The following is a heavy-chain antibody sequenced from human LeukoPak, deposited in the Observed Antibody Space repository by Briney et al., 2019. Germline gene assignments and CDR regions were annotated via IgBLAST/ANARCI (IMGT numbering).Heavy chain of an antibody. V-gene: IGHV3-30*04. CDR1: GFTFSSYA. CDR3: ARDGSNYDILTGYYPYYYYYGMDI. D-gene: IGHD3-9*01. CDR2: ISYDGSNK. J-gene: IGHJ6*02. Sequence: GRSLRPSCAASGFTFSSYAMHWVRQAPGKGLEWVAVISYDGSNKYYADSVKGRFTISRDNSKNTLYLQMNSLRAEDTAVYYCARDGSNYDILTGYYPYYYYYGMDIWGQGTTVTVSS.